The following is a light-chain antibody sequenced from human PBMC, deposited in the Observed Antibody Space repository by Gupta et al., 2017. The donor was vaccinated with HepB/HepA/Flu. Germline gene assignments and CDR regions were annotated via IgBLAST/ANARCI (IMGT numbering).Light chain of an antibody. V-gene: IGKV4-1*01. CDR3: QQDYITPLT. Sequence: DIVMTQSPDSLAVSLGERATINCKSSQSVLYSSNNKNYLAWYQQKPGQPPKLLIYWASTRESGFPDRFSGSGSGTDFTLTISSLQAEDVAVYYCQQDYITPLTFGGGTKVEIK. CDR1: QSVLYSSNNKNY. J-gene: IGKJ4*01. CDR2: WAS.